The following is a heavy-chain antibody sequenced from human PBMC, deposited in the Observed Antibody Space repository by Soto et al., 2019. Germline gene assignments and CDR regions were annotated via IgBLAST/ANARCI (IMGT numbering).Heavy chain of an antibody. V-gene: IGHV1-69*02. CDR3: ATQKQQVVRGWFDP. CDR2: IIPILGIA. CDR1: GGTFSSYT. D-gene: IGHD6-13*01. Sequence: QVQLVQSGAEVKKPGSSVKVSCKASGGTFSSYTISWVRQAPGQGLEWMGRIIPILGIANYAQKFQGRVKITADKSPRTADRELSSLRSEATAVNYCATQKQQVVRGWFDPWGQGTLVTVAS. J-gene: IGHJ5*02.